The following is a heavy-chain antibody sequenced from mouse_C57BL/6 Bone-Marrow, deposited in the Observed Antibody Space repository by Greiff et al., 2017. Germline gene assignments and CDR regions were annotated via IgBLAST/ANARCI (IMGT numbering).Heavy chain of an antibody. CDR2: ISDGGSYT. V-gene: IGHV5-4*03. Sequence: EVKVVESGGGLVKPGGSLKLSCAASGFTFSSYAMSWVRQTPEKRLEWVATISDGGSYTYYPDNVKGRFTISIDNAKNNLYQQMSHLKSEDTAMYYCARQLRAMDYWGQGTSVTVSS. CDR3: ARQLRAMDY. J-gene: IGHJ4*01. D-gene: IGHD2-4*01. CDR1: GFTFSSYA.